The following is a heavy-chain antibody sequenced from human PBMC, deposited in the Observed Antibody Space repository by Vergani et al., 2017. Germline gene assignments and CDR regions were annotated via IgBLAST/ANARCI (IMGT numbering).Heavy chain of an antibody. V-gene: IGHV4-34*01. D-gene: IGHD6-13*01. J-gene: IGHJ5*02. CDR1: GGSFSGYY. CDR2: INHSGST. Sequence: QVQLQQWGAGLLKPSETLSLTCAVYGGSFSGYYWSWIRQPPGKGLEWIGEINHSGSTNYNPSLKRRVTISVDTSKNQFSLKLSSVTAADTAVYYCAREGYSTNWFDLWGQGTLVTVSS. CDR3: AREGYSTNWFDL.